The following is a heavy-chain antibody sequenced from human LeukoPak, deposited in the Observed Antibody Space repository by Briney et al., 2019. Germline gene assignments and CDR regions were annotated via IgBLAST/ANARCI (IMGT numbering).Heavy chain of an antibody. CDR1: GGSISTYY. CDR2: VYSIGRT. Sequence: SETLSLTCTVSGGSISTYYWNWIRQAPGKGLEWIGYVYSIGRTNSNPTLRSRVTISVDTSKNQFSLRLTSVTAADTAVYYCARQPMYYDILTGYSHDPDYFDYWGQGTLVTVSS. J-gene: IGHJ4*02. D-gene: IGHD3-9*01. CDR3: ARQPMYYDILTGYSHDPDYFDY. V-gene: IGHV4-59*01.